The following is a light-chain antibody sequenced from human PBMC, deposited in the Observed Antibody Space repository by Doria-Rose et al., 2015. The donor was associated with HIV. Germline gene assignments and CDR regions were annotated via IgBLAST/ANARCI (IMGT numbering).Light chain of an antibody. CDR1: QSFSSTY. CDR2: DAS. V-gene: IGKV3-20*01. CDR3: QQYGTSRGT. Sequence: EIVLTQSPGTLSLSPGERATLSCRASQSFSSTYLAWYQQKLGQATSLLIYDASTRATGIPDGFSGSGSGTDFTLTISRLEPEDVAVYYCQQYGTSRGTFGQGTRLEIK. J-gene: IGKJ5*01.